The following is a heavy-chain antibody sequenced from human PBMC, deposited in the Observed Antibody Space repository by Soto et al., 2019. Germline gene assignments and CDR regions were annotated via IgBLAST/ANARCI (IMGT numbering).Heavy chain of an antibody. V-gene: IGHV3-23*01. CDR2: ISGSRGIT. Sequence: PGGSLTLSCAATGFTLDGYAMNCVRQAPGKGLEWVSAISGSRGITYYADSVNGRFTISRDTAKNTLYLQMKSLRAEDTAVYYCAKGVTYYDFWSGYFDYWGRGTMVTVSS. CDR1: GFTLDGYA. J-gene: IGHJ4*02. D-gene: IGHD3-3*01. CDR3: AKGVTYYDFWSGYFDY.